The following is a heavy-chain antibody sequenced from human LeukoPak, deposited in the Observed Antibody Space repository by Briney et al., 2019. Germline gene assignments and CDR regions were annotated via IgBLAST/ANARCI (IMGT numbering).Heavy chain of an antibody. V-gene: IGHV4-59*08. CDR2: VHHSGST. Sequence: SETLSLTCTVSGVSISPYYWSWIRQSPGKGLEWLGYVHHSGSTNYNPSLKSRVTMSVDTSRNQLSLTLSSVTAADTAVYYCARVRGNSGWYLHPDYWGQGTLVTVSS. J-gene: IGHJ4*02. CDR3: ARVRGNSGWYLHPDY. D-gene: IGHD6-19*01. CDR1: GVSISPYY.